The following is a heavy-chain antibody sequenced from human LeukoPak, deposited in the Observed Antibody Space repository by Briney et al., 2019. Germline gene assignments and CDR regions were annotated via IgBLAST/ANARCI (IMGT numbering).Heavy chain of an antibody. Sequence: GGSLRLSCAASGFPFSSYWMSWVRQAPGKGLEWVSAITGSGGRTYYADSVKGRFTISRENAKNSLYLQMNSLRAGDTAVYYCARAAYSSTWYSRYFDLWGRGTLVTVSS. V-gene: IGHV3-23*01. CDR3: ARAAYSSTWYSRYFDL. J-gene: IGHJ2*01. CDR1: GFPFSSYW. D-gene: IGHD6-13*01. CDR2: ITGSGGRT.